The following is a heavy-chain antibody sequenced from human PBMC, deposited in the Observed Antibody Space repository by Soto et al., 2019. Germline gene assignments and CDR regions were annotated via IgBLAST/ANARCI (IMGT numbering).Heavy chain of an antibody. V-gene: IGHV1-58*01. CDR2: IVVGSGNT. CDR3: AADYSEKYYYYGMDV. J-gene: IGHJ6*02. D-gene: IGHD4-4*01. CDR1: GFTFTSSA. Sequence: GASVKVSCKASGFTFTSSAVQWVRQARGQRLEWIGWIVVGSGNTNYAQKFQERVTITRDMSTSTAYMELSSLRSEDTAVYYCAADYSEKYYYYGMDVWGQGTTVTVSS.